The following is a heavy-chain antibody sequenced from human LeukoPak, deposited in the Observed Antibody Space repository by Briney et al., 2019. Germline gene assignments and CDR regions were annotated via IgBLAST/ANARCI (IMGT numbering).Heavy chain of an antibody. Sequence: SGGSLRLSCATSGFTFSSYSMNWVRQAPGKGLEWVSYISHSSSTIYYADSVKGRFTISRDNAKNSLYLQMNSLRAEDTAVYYCARDSDSYGHSRFDYWGQGTLVTVSS. D-gene: IGHD5-18*01. V-gene: IGHV3-48*04. CDR2: ISHSSSTI. CDR1: GFTFSSYS. J-gene: IGHJ4*02. CDR3: ARDSDSYGHSRFDY.